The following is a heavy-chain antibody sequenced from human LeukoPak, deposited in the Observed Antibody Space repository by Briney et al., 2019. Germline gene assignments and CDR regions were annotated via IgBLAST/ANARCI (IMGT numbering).Heavy chain of an antibody. J-gene: IGHJ4*02. CDR3: ARAKVGATALFDY. D-gene: IGHD1-26*01. CDR1: GFTFSSYA. CDR2: ISYDGSNK. V-gene: IGHV3-30-3*01. Sequence: GGSLRLSCAASGFTFSSYAMHWVRQAPGKGLEWVAVISYDGSNKYYADSVKGRFTISRDNSKNTLYLQMNSLRAEDTAVYYCARAKVGATALFDYWGQGTLVTVSS.